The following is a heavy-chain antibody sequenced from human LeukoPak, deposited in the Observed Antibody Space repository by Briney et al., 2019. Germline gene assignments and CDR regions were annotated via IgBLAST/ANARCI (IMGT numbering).Heavy chain of an antibody. CDR2: INPSGGST. Sequence: ASVKVSCKASGYTFTSYYMHWVRQAPGQGLEWMGIINPSGGSTSYAQKFQGRVTMTRDMSTGTVYMELSSLRSEDTAVYYCASSDSGYYYYYYMDVWGKGTTVTVSS. V-gene: IGHV1-46*01. D-gene: IGHD5-12*01. CDR1: GYTFTSYY. CDR3: ASSDSGYYYYYYMDV. J-gene: IGHJ6*03.